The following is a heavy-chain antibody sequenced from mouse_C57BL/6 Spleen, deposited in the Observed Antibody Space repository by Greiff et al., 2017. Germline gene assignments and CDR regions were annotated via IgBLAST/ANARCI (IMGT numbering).Heavy chain of an antibody. J-gene: IGHJ4*01. CDR2: IYPGSGNT. Sequence: QVQLQQSGAELVRPGASVKLSCKASGYTFTDYYINWVKQRPGQGLEWIARIYPGSGNTYYNEKFKGKATLTAEKSSSTAYMQLSSLTSEDSAVYFGARSRYGSSYDYAMDYWGQGTSVTVSS. V-gene: IGHV1-76*01. CDR1: GYTFTDYY. D-gene: IGHD1-1*01. CDR3: ARSRYGSSYDYAMDY.